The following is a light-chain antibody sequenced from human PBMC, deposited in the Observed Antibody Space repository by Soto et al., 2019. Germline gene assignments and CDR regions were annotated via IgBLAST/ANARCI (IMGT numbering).Light chain of an antibody. CDR2: DVS. J-gene: IGLJ2*01. Sequence: QSALTQPRSVSGSPGQSVTISCTGTSSDVGGYNYVSWYQQHPGKAPKLMIYDVSKRPSGVPDRFSGSKSRNTASLTISGLQAEDEADYYCCSYAASYTLVFGGGTKLTVL. CDR3: CSYAASYTLV. V-gene: IGLV2-11*01. CDR1: SSDVGGYNY.